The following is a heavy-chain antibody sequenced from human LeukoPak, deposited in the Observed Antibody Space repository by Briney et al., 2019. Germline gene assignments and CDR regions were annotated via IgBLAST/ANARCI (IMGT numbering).Heavy chain of an antibody. Sequence: PGGSLRLSCAASGFTFSSCSMNWVRQAPGKGLEWVAVISYDGSNKYYADSVKGRFTISRDNSKNTLYLQMNSLRDEDTAVYYCASGGQTRYCDFWSGYYFDYWGQGTLVTVSS. CDR2: ISYDGSNK. D-gene: IGHD3-3*01. CDR3: ASGGQTRYCDFWSGYYFDY. J-gene: IGHJ4*02. CDR1: GFTFSSCS. V-gene: IGHV3-30*03.